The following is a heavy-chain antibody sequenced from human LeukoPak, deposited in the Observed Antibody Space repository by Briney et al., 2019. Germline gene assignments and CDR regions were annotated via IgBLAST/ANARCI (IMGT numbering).Heavy chain of an antibody. Sequence: GGSLRLSCAASGFTFSSYWMSWVRQAPGKGLEWVANIKQDGSEKYYVDSVKGRFTISRDNAKNSLYLQMNSLRAEDTAVYYCARVTYYDTSGYYLYYFDYWGQGTLVTVSS. CDR2: IKQDGSEK. V-gene: IGHV3-7*01. J-gene: IGHJ4*02. CDR1: GFTFSSYW. CDR3: ARVTYYDTSGYYLYYFDY. D-gene: IGHD3-22*01.